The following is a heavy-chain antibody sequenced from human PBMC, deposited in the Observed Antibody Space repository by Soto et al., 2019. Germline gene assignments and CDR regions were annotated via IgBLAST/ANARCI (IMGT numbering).Heavy chain of an antibody. J-gene: IGHJ5*02. CDR2: INAGNGHT. V-gene: IGHV1-3*01. CDR3: ASPNYGSGSYH. D-gene: IGHD3-10*01. CDR1: GYTFSNYL. Sequence: QVQLVQSGAEVKKPGASVKVSCKASGYTFSNYLLHWVRQAPGQGLEWMGWINAGNGHTKYSQKFRGRVTFTRDTSATTAYIELSSLRSEDTAVYYCASPNYGSGSYHWGQGTLVTVSS.